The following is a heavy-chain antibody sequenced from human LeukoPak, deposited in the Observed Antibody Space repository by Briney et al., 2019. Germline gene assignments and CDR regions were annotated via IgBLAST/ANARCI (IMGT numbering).Heavy chain of an antibody. D-gene: IGHD5-18*01. CDR1: GGSISSSYY. V-gene: IGHV4-61*01. J-gene: IGHJ4*02. CDR2: IYYSGST. Sequence: SGTLSLTCAVSGGSISSSYYWSWIRQPPGKGLEWIGYIYYSGSTNYNPSLKSRVTISVDTSKNQFSLKLSSVTAADTAVYYCASGYSYGPFFDYWGQGTLVTVSS. CDR3: ASGYSYGPFFDY.